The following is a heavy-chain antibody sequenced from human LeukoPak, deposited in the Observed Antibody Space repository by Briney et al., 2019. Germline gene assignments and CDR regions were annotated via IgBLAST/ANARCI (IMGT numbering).Heavy chain of an antibody. V-gene: IGHV3-23*01. D-gene: IGHD3-3*01. CDR3: AKDRAITIFGVAPPAN. Sequence: GGSLRLSCTVSGFAFGSEAMSWVRQSPARGLEWVASISPGGGTTYYADFVKGRFTISRDNSKNSLFVQMNSLRAEDTAVYYCAKDRAITIFGVAPPANWGQGTLVTVSS. CDR2: ISPGGGTT. CDR1: GFAFGSEA. J-gene: IGHJ4*02.